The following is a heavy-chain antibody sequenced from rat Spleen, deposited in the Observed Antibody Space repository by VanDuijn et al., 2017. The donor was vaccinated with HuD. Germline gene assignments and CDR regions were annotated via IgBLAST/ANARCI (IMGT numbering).Heavy chain of an antibody. CDR2: IRNRANGYTT. Sequence: EVKLLESGGGLVQPGGSMRLSCAASGFTFTNFYMNWIRQPAGKAPEWLGFIRNRANGYTTEYNPSVKGRFTISRDNTQNMLYLQMNTLRAEDTATYYCARDRLGFPYWGQGTLVTVSS. CDR3: ARDRLGFPY. J-gene: IGHJ3*01. V-gene: IGHV7-7*01. CDR1: GFTFTNFY.